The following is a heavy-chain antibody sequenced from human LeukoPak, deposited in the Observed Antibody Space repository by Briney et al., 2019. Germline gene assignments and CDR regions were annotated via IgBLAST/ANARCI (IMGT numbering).Heavy chain of an antibody. J-gene: IGHJ4*02. CDR2: ISYDGSNK. V-gene: IGHV3-30*03. CDR1: GFTFSSYG. Sequence: GGSLRLSCVASGFTFSSYGMSWVRQAPGKGLEWVAVISYDGSNKYYADSVKGRFTISRDNSKNTLYLQMNSLRAEDTAVYYCARDVYSGSYFDYWGQGTLVTVSS. CDR3: ARDVYSGSYFDY. D-gene: IGHD1-26*01.